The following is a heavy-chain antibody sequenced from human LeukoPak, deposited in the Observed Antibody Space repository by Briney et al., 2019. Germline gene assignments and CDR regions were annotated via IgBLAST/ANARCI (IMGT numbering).Heavy chain of an antibody. CDR1: GGSISSYY. Sequence: SETLSLTCTVSGGSISSYYWSWIRQPPGKGLEWIGYIYTSGSTNYNPSLKSRVTMSVDTSKNQFSLKLSSVTAADTAVYYCARVYPRSGDYYGMDVWGQGTTVTVSS. V-gene: IGHV4-4*08. CDR3: ARVYPRSGDYYGMDV. D-gene: IGHD2-8*01. J-gene: IGHJ6*02. CDR2: IYTSGST.